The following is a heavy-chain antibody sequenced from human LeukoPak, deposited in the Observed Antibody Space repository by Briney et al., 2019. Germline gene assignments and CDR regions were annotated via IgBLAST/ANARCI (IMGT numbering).Heavy chain of an antibody. Sequence: GGSLRLSCAASGFTFSSYAMNWVRQAPGKGLEWVSSISSTSSYIYYADSVKGRFTISRDNAKNSLYLQMNSLRAEDTAVYYCARDYYDSNGFDYWGQGTLVTVSS. J-gene: IGHJ4*02. CDR2: ISSTSSYI. CDR3: ARDYYDSNGFDY. D-gene: IGHD3-22*01. V-gene: IGHV3-21*01. CDR1: GFTFSSYA.